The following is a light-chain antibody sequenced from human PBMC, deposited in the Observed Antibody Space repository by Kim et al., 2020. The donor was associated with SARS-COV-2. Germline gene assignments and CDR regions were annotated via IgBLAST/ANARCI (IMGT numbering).Light chain of an antibody. J-gene: IGLJ3*02. V-gene: IGLV6-57*01. CDR3: QSYYSGIWV. Sequence: NFMLTQPHSVSESPGKTVTISCTRSSGSITSNFVQWYQQRPGSSPTAVIYEDYQRPSGVPDRFSGSIDSSSNSASLTISGLKTEDEADYYCQSYYSGIWVFGGGTKLTVL. CDR1: SGSITSNF. CDR2: EDY.